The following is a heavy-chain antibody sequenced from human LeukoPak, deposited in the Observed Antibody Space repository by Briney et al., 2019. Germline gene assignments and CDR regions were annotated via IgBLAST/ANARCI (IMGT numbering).Heavy chain of an antibody. Sequence: SETLSLTCTVSGYSISSGYYWGWIRQPPGKGLEWIGSIYHSGSTYYNPPLKSRVTISVDTSKNQFSLKLSSVTAADTAVYYCARYCSSTSCYRTFDYWGQGTLLTVSS. J-gene: IGHJ4*02. V-gene: IGHV4-38-2*02. CDR3: ARYCSSTSCYRTFDY. CDR2: IYHSGST. D-gene: IGHD2-2*01. CDR1: GYSISSGYY.